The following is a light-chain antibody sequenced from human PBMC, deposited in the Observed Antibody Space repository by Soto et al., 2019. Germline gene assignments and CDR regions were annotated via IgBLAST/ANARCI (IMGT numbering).Light chain of an antibody. J-gene: IGLJ2*01. CDR3: AAWDDSLNGHVV. Sequence: QSVLTQPPSASGTPGQRVTISCSGSNSNIGSNTVNWYQQVPGTAPRLLIYSNNQRPSGVPDRFSGSKSGTSASLAITGLQSEDEADYYCAAWDDSLNGHVVFGGGTKVTVL. V-gene: IGLV1-44*01. CDR1: NSNIGSNT. CDR2: SNN.